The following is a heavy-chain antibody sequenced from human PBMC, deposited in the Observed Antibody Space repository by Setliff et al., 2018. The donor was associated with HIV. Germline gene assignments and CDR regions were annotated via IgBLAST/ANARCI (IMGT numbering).Heavy chain of an antibody. D-gene: IGHD1-1*01. Sequence: KASETLSLTCTVSGGSITNNNYLWSWVRQHPEKGLEWIAYIHHSGNAYYTPSLQSRATISVDTSKNQFSLKLNSVTAADTAVYFCAREVDERQDSDAFDIWGPGTMVTVSS. CDR1: GGSITNNNYL. J-gene: IGHJ3*02. CDR2: IHHSGNA. CDR3: AREVDERQDSDAFDI. V-gene: IGHV4-31*03.